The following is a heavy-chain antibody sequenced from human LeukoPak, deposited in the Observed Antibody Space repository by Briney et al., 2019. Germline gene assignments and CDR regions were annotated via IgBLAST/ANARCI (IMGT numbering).Heavy chain of an antibody. V-gene: IGHV1-18*01. D-gene: IGHD5-18*01. CDR1: GYTFTNYG. CDR2: ISADNGNT. J-gene: IGHJ2*01. Sequence: ASVKVSCKASGYTFTNYGISWVRQAPRQGLEWMGWISADNGNTNYAQKLQGRVTMTTDTSTITAYMELRSLRFDDTAMYYCARGPDTASYWYFDLWGRGTLVTVSS. CDR3: ARGPDTASYWYFDL.